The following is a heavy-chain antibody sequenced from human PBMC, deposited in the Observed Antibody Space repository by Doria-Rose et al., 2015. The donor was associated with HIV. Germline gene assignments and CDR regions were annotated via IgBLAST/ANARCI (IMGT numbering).Heavy chain of an antibody. D-gene: IGHD6-13*01. Sequence: QVQLVQSGPVLVKPTETLTLTCTVSGVSLSSPGMGVSWIRQPPGKALEWLANIFSDDERSYKTSLKSRLTISMCTSKSQVVLTMTDMDPVDTATYYCARIKSSRWYHKYYFDFWGQGTLVIVSA. V-gene: IGHV2-26*01. CDR2: IFSDDER. CDR1: GVSLSSPGMG. J-gene: IGHJ4*02. CDR3: ARIKSSRWYHKYYFDF.